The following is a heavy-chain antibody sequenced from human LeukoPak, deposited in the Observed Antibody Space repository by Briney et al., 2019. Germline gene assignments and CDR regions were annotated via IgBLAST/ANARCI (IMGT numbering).Heavy chain of an antibody. D-gene: IGHD1-26*01. Sequence: GGSLRLSCAASGFTFSTYWMHWVRQAPGKGLVWVSRINSDGSRTTYADAVRGRFTISRDNAKNILYLQMNSLRAEDTAVYYCVRDRVGPDYWGQGTLVTVSS. CDR3: VRDRVGPDY. CDR2: INSDGSRT. V-gene: IGHV3-74*01. J-gene: IGHJ4*02. CDR1: GFTFSTYW.